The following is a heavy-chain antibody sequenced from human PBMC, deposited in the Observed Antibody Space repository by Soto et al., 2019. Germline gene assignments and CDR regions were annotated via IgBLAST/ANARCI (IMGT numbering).Heavy chain of an antibody. D-gene: IGHD1-1*01. V-gene: IGHV1-18*01. J-gene: IGHJ3*02. CDR3: ARAPNDWSMGAFEI. CDR1: GYTFTSYG. Sequence: ASVKVSCKASGYTFTSYGISRVRQAPGQGLEWMGWISAYNGNTNYAQKLQGRVTMTTDTSTSTAYMELRSLRSDDTAVYYCARAPNDWSMGAFEIWGQGTTVTVAS. CDR2: ISAYNGNT.